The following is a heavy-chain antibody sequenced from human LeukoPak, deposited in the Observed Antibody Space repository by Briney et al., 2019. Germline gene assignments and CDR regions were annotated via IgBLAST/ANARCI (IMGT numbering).Heavy chain of an antibody. CDR3: ARESDSSGYYANFDY. Sequence: SETLSLTCTVSGGSISSYYWSWIRQPAGKGLEWIGRIYTSGSTNYNPSLKSRVTMSVGTSKNQFSLKLSSVTAADTAVYYCARESDSSGYYANFDYWGQGTLVTVSS. J-gene: IGHJ4*02. D-gene: IGHD3-22*01. CDR1: GGSISSYY. V-gene: IGHV4-4*07. CDR2: IYTSGST.